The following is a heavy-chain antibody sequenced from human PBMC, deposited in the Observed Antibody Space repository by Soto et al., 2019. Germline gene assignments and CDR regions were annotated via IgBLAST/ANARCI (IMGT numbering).Heavy chain of an antibody. CDR3: TTDRASYSSSWYSVGLDY. V-gene: IGHV3-15*07. CDR2: IKSKTDGGTT. CDR1: GFTFSNAW. Sequence: GGSLRLSCAASGFTFSNAWMNWVRQAPGKGLEWVGRIKSKTDGGTTDYAAPGKGRFTISRDDSKNTLYLQMNSLKTEDTAVYYCTTDRASYSSSWYSVGLDYWGQGTLVTVSS. D-gene: IGHD6-13*01. J-gene: IGHJ4*02.